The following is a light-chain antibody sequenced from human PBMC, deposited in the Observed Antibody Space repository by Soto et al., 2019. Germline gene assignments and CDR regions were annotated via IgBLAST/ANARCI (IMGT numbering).Light chain of an antibody. V-gene: IGLV1-44*01. CDR3: AAWDDSLNGYVV. J-gene: IGLJ2*01. CDR1: SSNIGSNT. Sequence: QSVLTQPPSASGTPGQRVTISCSGSSSNIGSNTVNWYQQLPGTAPKLLNYSNNQWPSGVPDRFSGSKSGTSASLAISGLQSEDEADYYCAAWDDSLNGYVVFGGGTKLTVL. CDR2: SNN.